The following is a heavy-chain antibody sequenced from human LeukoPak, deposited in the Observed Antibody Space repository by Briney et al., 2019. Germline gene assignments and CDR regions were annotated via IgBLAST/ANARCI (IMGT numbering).Heavy chain of an antibody. V-gene: IGHV3-11*01. D-gene: IGHD2-2*01. CDR3: AKDAPVNIVVVPAANS. J-gene: IGHJ4*02. CDR1: GFTFSDYY. Sequence: PGGSLRLSCAASGFTFSDYYMSWIRQAPGKGLEWVSYISSSGSTIYYADSVKGRFTISRDNAKNSLYLQMNSLRVEDTAVYYCAKDAPVNIVVVPAANSWGQGTLVTVSS. CDR2: ISSSGSTI.